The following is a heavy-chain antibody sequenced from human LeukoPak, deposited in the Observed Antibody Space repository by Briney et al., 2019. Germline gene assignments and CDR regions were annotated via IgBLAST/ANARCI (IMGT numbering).Heavy chain of an antibody. V-gene: IGHV3-7*01. CDR3: ARNPEKGTSSWFFWESDY. J-gene: IGHJ4*02. Sequence: PGGSLRLSCAASGFTFSSYWMSWVRQAPGKGLEWVANIKQDGSEKYYVDSVKGRFTISRDNAKNSLYLQMNSLRAEDTAVYYCARNPEKGTSSWFFWESDYWGQGTLVTVSS. D-gene: IGHD6-13*01. CDR1: GFTFSSYW. CDR2: IKQDGSEK.